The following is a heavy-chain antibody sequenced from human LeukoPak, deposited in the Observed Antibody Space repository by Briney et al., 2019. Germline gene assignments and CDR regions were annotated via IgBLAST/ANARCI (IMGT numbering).Heavy chain of an antibody. CDR2: INSDGSST. D-gene: IGHD2-15*01. CDR1: GFTFRSYW. Sequence: GGSLRLSCAASGFTFRSYWMHWVRQAPGKGPVWVSRINSDGSSTSYADSVKGRFTISRDSAKNTLYLQMNSLRVEDSAVYYCARDQIYCSGGYCYFDYWGQGTLVTVSS. J-gene: IGHJ4*02. CDR3: ARDQIYCSGGYCYFDY. V-gene: IGHV3-74*01.